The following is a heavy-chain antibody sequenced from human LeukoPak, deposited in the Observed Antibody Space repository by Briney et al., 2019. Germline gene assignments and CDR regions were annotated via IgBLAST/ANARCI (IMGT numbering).Heavy chain of an antibody. CDR3: ARGAESSSWSLDY. D-gene: IGHD6-13*01. J-gene: IGHJ4*02. CDR1: SGSFSSYQ. V-gene: IGHV4-34*01. CDR2: ISHRGTT. Sequence: SETLSLTRAVYSGSFSSYQWNWIRQRPGKGLEWIGEISHRGTTNYNPSLKSRVTMSVDTSKNQFSLKLSSVTAADTAVYYCARGAESSSWSLDYWGQGTLVTVSS.